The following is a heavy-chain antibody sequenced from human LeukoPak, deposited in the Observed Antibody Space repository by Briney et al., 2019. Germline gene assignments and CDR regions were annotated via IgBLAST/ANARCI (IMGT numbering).Heavy chain of an antibody. CDR2: IYYSGST. CDR1: GGSFSGYY. V-gene: IGHV4-59*08. Sequence: SETLSLTCAVYGGSFSGYYWSWIRQPPGKGLEWIGYIYYSGSTNYNPSLKSRVTISVDTSKNQFSLKLSSVTAADTAVYYCARHVGGMATGFDYWGQGTLVTVSS. J-gene: IGHJ4*02. CDR3: ARHVGGMATGFDY. D-gene: IGHD5-24*01.